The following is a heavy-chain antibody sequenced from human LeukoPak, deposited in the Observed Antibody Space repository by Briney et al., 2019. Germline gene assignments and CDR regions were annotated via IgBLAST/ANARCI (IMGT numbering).Heavy chain of an antibody. Sequence: ASVKVSCKASGGTLSSYAISWVRQAPGQGLEWMGRIIPILGIANYAQKFQGRVTITADKSTSTAYMELSSLRSEDTAVYYCARGSDYDSSGYYYLGYWGQGTLVTVSS. V-gene: IGHV1-69*04. D-gene: IGHD3-22*01. CDR1: GGTLSSYA. J-gene: IGHJ4*02. CDR3: ARGSDYDSSGYYYLGY. CDR2: IIPILGIA.